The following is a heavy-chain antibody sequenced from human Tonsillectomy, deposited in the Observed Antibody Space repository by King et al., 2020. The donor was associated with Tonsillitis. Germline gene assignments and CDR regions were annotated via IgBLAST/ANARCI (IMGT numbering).Heavy chain of an antibody. J-gene: IGHJ1*01. CDR3: ARQGWSYHGPFQQ. CDR2: IYYSGST. Sequence: LQLQESGPGLVKPSETLSLTCTVSGGSISSSSYYWGWIRQPPGKGLEWIGSIYYSGSTYYNPSLKSRVTISVDTSKNQFSLKLTSVTAADTAVYYCARQGWSYHGPFQQWGEGTLVTVSS. V-gene: IGHV4-39*01. D-gene: IGHD1-26*01. CDR1: GGSISSSSYY.